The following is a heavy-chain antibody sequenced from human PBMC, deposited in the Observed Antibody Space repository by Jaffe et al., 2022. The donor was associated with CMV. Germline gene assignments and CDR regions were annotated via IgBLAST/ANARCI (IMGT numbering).Heavy chain of an antibody. CDR2: INHSGST. V-gene: IGHV4-34*01. J-gene: IGHJ4*02. CDR1: GGSFSGYY. D-gene: IGHD3-10*01. CDR3: ARAPGATSGTGYFDY. Sequence: QVQLQQWGAGLLKPSETLSLTCAVYGGSFSGYYWSWIRQPPGKGLEWIGEINHSGSTNYNPSLKSRVTISVDTSKNQFSLKLSSVTAADTAVYYCARAPGATSGTGYFDYWGQGTLVTVSS.